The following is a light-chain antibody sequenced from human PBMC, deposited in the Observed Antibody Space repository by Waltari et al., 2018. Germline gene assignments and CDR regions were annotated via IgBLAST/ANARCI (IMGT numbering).Light chain of an antibody. CDR2: DVS. J-gene: IGLJ1*01. CDR3: CSYAGSYNYV. CDR1: SSDVGGYNY. V-gene: IGLV2-11*01. Sequence: QSALTQPRSVSGSPGQSVTISCTGTSSDVGGYNYVSWYQQHPGKAPKLMIYDVSKRPSAVPYRFSGSKSGNTASLTISGLQAEDEADYYCCSYAGSYNYVFGTGTKVTVL.